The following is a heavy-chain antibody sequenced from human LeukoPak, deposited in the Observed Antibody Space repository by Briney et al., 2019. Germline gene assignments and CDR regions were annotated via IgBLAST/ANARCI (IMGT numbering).Heavy chain of an antibody. CDR3: AKDLLATTHDYVWGTLNYFDI. J-gene: IGHJ3*02. Sequence: AGGSLRLSCAASGFSFTFYSMNWVRQAPGKGLEWVSSISSSSSYIYYADSVKGRFTISRDNAKNSLYLQMNSLRAEDTAVYYCAKDLLATTHDYVWGTLNYFDIWGQGTMVTASS. CDR2: ISSSSSYI. V-gene: IGHV3-21*04. CDR1: GFSFTFYS. D-gene: IGHD3-16*01.